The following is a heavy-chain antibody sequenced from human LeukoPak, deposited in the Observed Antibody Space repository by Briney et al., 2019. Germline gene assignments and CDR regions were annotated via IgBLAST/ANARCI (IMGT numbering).Heavy chain of an antibody. V-gene: IGHV1-69*02. D-gene: IGHD3-22*01. CDR2: IIPMLGIA. CDR1: GGTFSSYT. CDR3: ASLDYYDSSGSRFFDY. Sequence: SVKVSCKASGGTFSSYTISWVRQAPGQGLEWMGRIIPMLGIANYAQKFQGRVTITAEKSTSTAYMELSSLRSEDTAVYYCASLDYYDSSGSRFFDYWGQGTLVTVSS. J-gene: IGHJ4*02.